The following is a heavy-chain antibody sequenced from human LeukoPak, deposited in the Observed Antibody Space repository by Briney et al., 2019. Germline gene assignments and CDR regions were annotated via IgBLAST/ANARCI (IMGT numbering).Heavy chain of an antibody. J-gene: IGHJ5*02. D-gene: IGHD2-15*01. Sequence: SETLSLTCTVSGVSISSSSYYWGWIRQPPGKGLEWIGSIYYSGSTYYNPSLKSRVTISVDTSKNQFSLKLSSVTAADTAVYYCARDCSSGGSLRGFDPWGQGTLVTVSS. CDR3: ARDCSSGGSLRGFDP. CDR2: IYYSGST. CDR1: GVSISSSSYY. V-gene: IGHV4-39*07.